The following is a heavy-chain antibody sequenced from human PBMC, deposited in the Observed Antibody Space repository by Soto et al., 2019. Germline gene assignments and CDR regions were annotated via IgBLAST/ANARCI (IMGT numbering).Heavy chain of an antibody. CDR1: GFTFSNAW. CDR2: IKSKTDGGTT. CDR3: TTGSIDYYYGMDV. J-gene: IGHJ6*02. Sequence: PGGSLRLSCAASGFTFSNAWMSWVRQAPGKGLEWVGRIKSKTDGGTTDYAAPVKGRFTISRDDSKNTLYLQMNSLKTEDTAVYYCTTGSIDYYYGMDVWGQGTTVTAP. V-gene: IGHV3-15*01.